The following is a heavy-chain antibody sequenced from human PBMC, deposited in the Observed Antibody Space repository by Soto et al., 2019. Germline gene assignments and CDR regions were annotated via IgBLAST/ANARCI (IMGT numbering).Heavy chain of an antibody. Sequence: GGSLRLSCAASGFTFSSYAMSWVRQAPGKGLEWVSAISGSGGSTYYADSVKGRFTISRDNSKTTLYLQMNSLRAEDTAVYYCAKSSLRFLEWDIDYYGMDVWGQGTTVTVSS. J-gene: IGHJ6*02. CDR2: ISGSGGST. D-gene: IGHD3-3*01. CDR3: AKSSLRFLEWDIDYYGMDV. V-gene: IGHV3-23*01. CDR1: GFTFSSYA.